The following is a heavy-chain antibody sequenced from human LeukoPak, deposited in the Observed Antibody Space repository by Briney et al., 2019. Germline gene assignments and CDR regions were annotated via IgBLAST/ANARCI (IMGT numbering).Heavy chain of an antibody. V-gene: IGHV5-51*01. CDR3: ARHLDDSSGYYYRTMYYFDY. CDR2: VNPHDSDT. J-gene: IGHJ4*02. Sequence: GESLQISCKASGYSFTSYWIGWVRQMPGKGLEWMGIVNPHDSDTRYSPSFQGQVTISADKSISTAYLQWSSLEASDTAMYYCARHLDDSSGYYYRTMYYFDYWGQGTLVTVSS. CDR1: GYSFTSYW. D-gene: IGHD3-22*01.